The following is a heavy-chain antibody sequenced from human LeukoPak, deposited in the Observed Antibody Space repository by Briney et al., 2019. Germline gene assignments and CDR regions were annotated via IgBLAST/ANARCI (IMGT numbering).Heavy chain of an antibody. V-gene: IGHV3-23*01. CDR2: IIPSGHTT. CDR1: GFTFSRFE. D-gene: IGHD5-24*01. J-gene: IGHJ4*02. CDR3: AKDDRWLQFCC. Sequence: GGSLRLSCVASGFTFSRFELNWVRQAPGKGLEWVSGIIPSGHTTYYADSVRGRFTISRDNSRNTVYLQMNSLRAEDTAVYYCAKDDRWLQFCCWGQGTLVTVSA.